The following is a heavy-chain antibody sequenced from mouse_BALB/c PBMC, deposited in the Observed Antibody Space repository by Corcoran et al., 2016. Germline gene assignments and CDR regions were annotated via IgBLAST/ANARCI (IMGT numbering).Heavy chain of an antibody. D-gene: IGHD1-1*01. Sequence: QIQLVQSGPELKKPGETVKISCKASGYTFTNYGMNWVKQAPGKGLKCMGWINTYTGEPTYADDFKGRFAFSLETSASTAYLQINNLKNEDTATYVCARSDGSSWFAYWGQGTLVTVSA. V-gene: IGHV9-3-1*01. CDR3: ARSDGSSWFAY. J-gene: IGHJ3*01. CDR2: INTYTGEP. CDR1: GYTFTNYG.